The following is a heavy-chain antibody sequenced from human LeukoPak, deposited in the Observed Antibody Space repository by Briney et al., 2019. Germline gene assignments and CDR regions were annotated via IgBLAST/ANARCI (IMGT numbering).Heavy chain of an antibody. Sequence: PGGSLRLSCVASGFTVSNNYMSWVRQTPGKGLEWVSILYSSGNTYYADSVKGRFTISGDNSKNTLYLQMNSLRAEDTAVYYCARIPDSSGWYLDYWGQGILVTVSS. CDR3: ARIPDSSGWYLDY. D-gene: IGHD6-19*01. CDR2: LYSSGNT. J-gene: IGHJ4*02. V-gene: IGHV3-53*01. CDR1: GFTVSNNY.